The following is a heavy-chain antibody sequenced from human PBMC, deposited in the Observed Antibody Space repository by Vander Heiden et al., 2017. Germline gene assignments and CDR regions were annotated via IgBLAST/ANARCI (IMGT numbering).Heavy chain of an antibody. Sequence: QVQLQESGAGLAKPPQTLSPTCTVYAGSITTGGYYWSWIRQHRGKGLEWIGFIYYSVSTSYNPSHKSRVIISVDTSKNQFSLKLSSVTAADTAVYYCARAFTYYDYVWQSYRYTGLDYWGQGTLVTVSS. J-gene: IGHJ4*02. D-gene: IGHD3-16*02. CDR3: ARAFTYYDYVWQSYRYTGLDY. CDR2: IYYSVST. V-gene: IGHV4-31*03. CDR1: AGSITTGGYY.